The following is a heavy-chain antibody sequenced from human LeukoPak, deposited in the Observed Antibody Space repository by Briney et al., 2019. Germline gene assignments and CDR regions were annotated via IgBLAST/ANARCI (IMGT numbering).Heavy chain of an antibody. CDR1: GGSISSHY. V-gene: IGHV4-59*11. CDR3: AAGDYVDNWFDP. J-gene: IGHJ5*02. Sequence: SETLSLTCTVSGGSISSHYWSWIRQPPGKGLEWIGYIYYSGSTNYNPSLKSRVTISVDTSKNQFSLKLSSVTAEDTAVYYCAAGDYVDNWFDPWGQGTLVTVSS. D-gene: IGHD4-17*01. CDR2: IYYSGST.